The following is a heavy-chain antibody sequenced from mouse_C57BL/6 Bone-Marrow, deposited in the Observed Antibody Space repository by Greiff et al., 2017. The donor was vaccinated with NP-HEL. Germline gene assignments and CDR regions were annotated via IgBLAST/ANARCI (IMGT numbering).Heavy chain of an antibody. V-gene: IGHV5-6*01. CDR3: ASPYDYDVAWFAY. Sequence: EVKLVESGGDLVKPGGSLKLSCAASGFTFSSYGMSWVRQTPDKRLEWVATISSGGSYTYYPDSVKGRFTISRDNAKTTLYLQMSSLKADDTAMYYCASPYDYDVAWFAYWGQGTLVTVSA. CDR2: ISSGGSYT. J-gene: IGHJ3*01. CDR1: GFTFSSYG. D-gene: IGHD2-4*01.